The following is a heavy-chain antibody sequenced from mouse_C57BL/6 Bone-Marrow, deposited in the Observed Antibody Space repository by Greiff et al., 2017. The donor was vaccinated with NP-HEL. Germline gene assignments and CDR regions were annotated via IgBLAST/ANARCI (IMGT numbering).Heavy chain of an antibody. CDR3: AREGIYYDYDGTPYFDY. Sequence: VQLQQSGAELVRPGTSVKVSCKASGYAFTNYLIEWVKQRPGQGLEWIGVINPGSGGTNYNEKFKGKATLTADKSSSTAYMQLSILTSEDSAVYFCAREGIYYDYDGTPYFDYWGQGTTLTVSS. D-gene: IGHD2-4*01. CDR2: INPGSGGT. J-gene: IGHJ2*01. CDR1: GYAFTNYL. V-gene: IGHV1-54*01.